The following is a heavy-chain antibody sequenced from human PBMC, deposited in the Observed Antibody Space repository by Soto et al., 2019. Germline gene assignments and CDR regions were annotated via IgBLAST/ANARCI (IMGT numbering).Heavy chain of an antibody. Sequence: GESLKISCEGSGYSFSGFWISWVRQMPGKGLEWVGRIDPSDSYINYSPSFQGRVTISADKSSSTAYLQWSSLEASDTGTDYCAKRGWNYQAYHYYNAMDVWGQGTTVTVSS. CDR3: AKRGWNYQAYHYYNAMDV. CDR1: GYSFSGFW. J-gene: IGHJ6*02. CDR2: IDPSDSYI. D-gene: IGHD1-7*01. V-gene: IGHV5-10-1*01.